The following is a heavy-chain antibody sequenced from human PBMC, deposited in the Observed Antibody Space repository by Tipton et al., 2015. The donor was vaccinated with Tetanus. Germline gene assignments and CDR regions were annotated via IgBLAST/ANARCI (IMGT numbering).Heavy chain of an antibody. CDR2: IFYSGST. V-gene: IGHV4-39*01. D-gene: IGHD1-1*01. CDR3: ARLEEYTYGFDL. J-gene: IGHJ3*01. Sequence: TLSLTCTVSGGSVSSSTYYWVWIRQPPGKGLEWIGTIFYSGSTYYSPSLKSRVTTSIDSSKNQLSLRLTSVTAADTAVYYCARLEEYTYGFDLWGQGTMVTVSS. CDR1: GGSVSSSTYY.